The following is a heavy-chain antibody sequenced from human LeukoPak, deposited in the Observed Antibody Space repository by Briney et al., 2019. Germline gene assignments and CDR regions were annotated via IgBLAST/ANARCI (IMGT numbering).Heavy chain of an antibody. D-gene: IGHD2-15*01. CDR2: IYYSGST. V-gene: IGHV4-59*08. J-gene: IGHJ5*02. Sequence: SETLSLTCTVSGGSISGYYWSWIRQPPGKGLECIGYIYYSGSTNYNPSLKSRVTISVDTSKNQFSLQLSSVTAADTAVYYCARLVGAAHFDPWGQGTLVTVSS. CDR3: ARLVGAAHFDP. CDR1: GGSISGYY.